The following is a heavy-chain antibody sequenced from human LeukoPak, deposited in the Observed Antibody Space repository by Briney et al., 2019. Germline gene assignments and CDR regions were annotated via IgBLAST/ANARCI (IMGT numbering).Heavy chain of an antibody. CDR2: ISAYNGNT. CDR3: ARDQNYYGSGSYYPPPDY. Sequence: ASVKVSFKASGYTFTSYGISWVRQAPGQGLEWMGWISAYNGNTNYAQKLQGRVTMTTDTSTSTAYMELRSLRSDDTAVYYCARDQNYYGSGSYYPPPDYWGQGTLVTVSS. J-gene: IGHJ4*02. V-gene: IGHV1-18*01. D-gene: IGHD3-10*01. CDR1: GYTFTSYG.